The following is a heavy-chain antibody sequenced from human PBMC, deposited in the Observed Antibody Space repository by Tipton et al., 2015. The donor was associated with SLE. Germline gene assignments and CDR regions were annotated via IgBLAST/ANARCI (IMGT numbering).Heavy chain of an antibody. V-gene: IGHV4-4*07. CDR2: MYASGST. J-gene: IGHJ4*02. CDR3: ARDSPIVAGTFDS. Sequence: LRLSCTVSDGSISDYYWTWIRQPAGEGLEWIGRMYASGSTKYNPSLRSRAAMSVDASKSHFSLKLTSVTAADTAVYYCARDSPIVAGTFDSWGQGTLVIVS. CDR1: DGSISDYY. D-gene: IGHD5-12*01.